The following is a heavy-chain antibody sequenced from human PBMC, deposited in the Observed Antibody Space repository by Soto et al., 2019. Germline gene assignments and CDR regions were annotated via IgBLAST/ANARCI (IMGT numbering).Heavy chain of an antibody. CDR1: GGTFSSYA. CDR2: IIPIFGTA. V-gene: IGHV1-69*13. Sequence: SVKVSCKASGGTFSSYAISWVRQAPGQGLEWMGGIIPIFGTANYAQKFQGRVTITADESTSTAYMELSSLRSEDTAVYYCARLWFGELLYYYYGMDVWGQGTTVTVSS. D-gene: IGHD3-10*01. CDR3: ARLWFGELLYYYYGMDV. J-gene: IGHJ6*02.